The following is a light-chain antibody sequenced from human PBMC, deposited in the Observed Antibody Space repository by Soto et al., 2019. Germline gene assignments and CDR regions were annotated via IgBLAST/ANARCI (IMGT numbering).Light chain of an antibody. J-gene: IGKJ3*01. V-gene: IGKV1-9*01. Sequence: IQLTQSPSSLSASVGDRVTITYRASQGISSDLAWYQQKPGKAPNLLIYAASTLQSGVPSRFSGSGSGTDFTLTISSLQPEDFATYYCQQLNTYPRTFGPGTKVDIK. CDR3: QQLNTYPRT. CDR2: AAS. CDR1: QGISSD.